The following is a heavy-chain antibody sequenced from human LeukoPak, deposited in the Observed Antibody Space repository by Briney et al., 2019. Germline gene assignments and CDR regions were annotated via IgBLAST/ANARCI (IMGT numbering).Heavy chain of an antibody. V-gene: IGHV5-51*01. CDR3: ARGRGTGSPIGPRYFDL. CDR2: IYPADSDT. Sequence: GEPLKISCKGSGYLFTSYWIAWVRQMPGKGLEWMGIIYPADSDTRYSPFFQGQVTISADKSISTAFLRWTSLKASDTAIYYCARGRGTGSPIGPRYFDLWGRGTLVTVSS. CDR1: GYLFTSYW. D-gene: IGHD3-10*01. J-gene: IGHJ2*01.